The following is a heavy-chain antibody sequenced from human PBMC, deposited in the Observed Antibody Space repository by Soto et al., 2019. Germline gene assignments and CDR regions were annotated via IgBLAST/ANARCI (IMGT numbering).Heavy chain of an antibody. Sequence: QVQLQASGPGLVKPSQTLSLTCTVSGGSISSGGYYWSGIRQHPGKGLEWIGYIYYSGSTYYNPALKSRVTISVDTSKNQFSLKLSSVTAADTAVYYCAREPPHLRNFAYWGQGTLVTVSS. D-gene: IGHD3-16*01. J-gene: IGHJ4*02. CDR3: AREPPHLRNFAY. CDR2: IYYSGST. V-gene: IGHV4-31*03. CDR1: GGSISSGGYY.